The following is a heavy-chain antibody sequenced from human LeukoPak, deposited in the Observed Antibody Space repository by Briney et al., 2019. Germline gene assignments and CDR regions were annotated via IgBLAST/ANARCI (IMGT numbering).Heavy chain of an antibody. CDR2: IRYSGRT. CDR1: GGSVSSISSY. J-gene: IGHJ4*02. D-gene: IGHD3-22*01. Sequence: PSETLSLTCTVSGGSVSSISSYWGWIRQPPGKGLEWIGSIRYSGRTYYNPSLQSRVTMSVDTSKNRFSLRLSSVTAADTAVYSCARHYYDSSGLAYYFDNCGQGTLVTVSS. V-gene: IGHV4-39*01. CDR3: ARHYYDSSGLAYYFDN.